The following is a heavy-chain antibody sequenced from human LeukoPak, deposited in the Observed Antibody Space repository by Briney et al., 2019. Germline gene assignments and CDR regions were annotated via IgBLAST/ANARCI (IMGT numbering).Heavy chain of an antibody. V-gene: IGHV5-51*01. J-gene: IGHJ6*02. D-gene: IGHD1-1*01. CDR2: IYPGDSDT. CDR3: GRLLSLGTSKNLGVDV. Sequence: GESLKISCKGSGYSFTSYWINWVRQMPGKGLEWMGIIYPGDSDTKYSPSFQGQVTISVDKSINTAYLQWSSLEASDTAMYYCGRLLSLGTSKNLGVDVWGQGTAVAVSS. CDR1: GYSFTSYW.